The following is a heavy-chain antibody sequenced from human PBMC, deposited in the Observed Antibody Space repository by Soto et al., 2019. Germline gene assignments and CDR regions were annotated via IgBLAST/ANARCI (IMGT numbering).Heavy chain of an antibody. CDR2: IYYSGSA. D-gene: IGHD1-20*01. Sequence: QVQLQESGPGLVKPSETLSLTCTVSGGSVSSGSYYWSWIRQPPGKGLEWIGYIYYSGSANYNPALMSRVTISVDTSTNQFSLKLSSVTAADTAVYYCARVTGATFYWFDPWGQGTLVTVSS. V-gene: IGHV4-61*01. CDR1: GGSVSSGSYY. CDR3: ARVTGATFYWFDP. J-gene: IGHJ5*02.